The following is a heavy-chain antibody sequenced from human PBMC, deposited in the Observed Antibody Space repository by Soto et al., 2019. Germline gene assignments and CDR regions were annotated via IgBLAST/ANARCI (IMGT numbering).Heavy chain of an antibody. CDR1: ALSITPFY. J-gene: IGHJ4*02. V-gene: IGHV4-59*01. D-gene: IGHD3-10*01. CDR2: IHESAGT. Sequence: SETLSLTCSVSALSITPFYWNWIRQTPGRGLEWIGYIHESAGTRYNPSLKSRVSMSLDTSKNQFSLRLSSVTAADTAVYFCAREGISDELDHWGQGTLVTVSS. CDR3: AREGISDELDH.